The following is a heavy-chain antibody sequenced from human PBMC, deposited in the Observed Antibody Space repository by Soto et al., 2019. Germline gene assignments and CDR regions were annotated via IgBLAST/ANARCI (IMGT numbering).Heavy chain of an antibody. D-gene: IGHD2-2*01. Sequence: SETLSLTCAVYGGSFSGYYWSWIRQPPGKGLEWIGEINHSGSTNYNPSLKSRVTISVDTSKNQFSLKLSSVTAADTAVYYCARGLIVVVPAARGDYYYHYYMDVWGKGTTVTVSS. J-gene: IGHJ6*03. CDR2: INHSGST. CDR3: ARGLIVVVPAARGDYYYHYYMDV. CDR1: GGSFSGYY. V-gene: IGHV4-34*01.